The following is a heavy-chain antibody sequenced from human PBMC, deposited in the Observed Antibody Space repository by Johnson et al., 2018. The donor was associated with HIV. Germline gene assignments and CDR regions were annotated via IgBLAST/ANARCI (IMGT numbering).Heavy chain of an antibody. CDR1: GFTFSRYG. D-gene: IGHD5-24*01. CDR2: ISDSGGST. CDR3: ARGGDGYNSRFREPFGAFDI. Sequence: QVQLVESGGGVVQVGRSLRLSCEASGFTFSRYGMHWVRQAPGKGLEWVSGISDSGGSTYYADSVKGRFTISSDNAKNSLYLQMNSLRAEDTAVYYCARGGDGYNSRFREPFGAFDIWGQGTMVTVSS. V-gene: IGHV3-NL1*01. J-gene: IGHJ3*02.